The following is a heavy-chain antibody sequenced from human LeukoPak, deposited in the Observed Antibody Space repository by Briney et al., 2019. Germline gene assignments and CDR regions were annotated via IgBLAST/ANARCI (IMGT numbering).Heavy chain of an antibody. CDR1: GYTFTSYY. D-gene: IGHD3-3*01. CDR2: TNTDTRNP. J-gene: IGHJ3*02. V-gene: IGHV7-4-1*02. Sequence: ASVKVSCKASGYTFTSYYMHWVRQAPGQGLEWMGWTNTDTRNPTYAQGFTGRFVFSLDTSVSTAYLQISSLKAEDTAVYYCARPVPGLRSGYYAFDIWGQGTMVTVSS. CDR3: ARPVPGLRSGYYAFDI.